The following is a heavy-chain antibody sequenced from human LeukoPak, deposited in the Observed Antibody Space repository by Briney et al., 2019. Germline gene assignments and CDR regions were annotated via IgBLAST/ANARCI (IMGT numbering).Heavy chain of an antibody. CDR2: INWNGGST. Sequence: GTGGSLRLSCAASGFTFDDYGMSWVRQAPGKGLEWVSGINWNGGSTGYADSVKGRFTISRDNAKNSLYLQMNSLRAEDTALYYCAKDEFKWFGEGPNDYWGQGTLVTVSS. CDR3: AKDEFKWFGEGPNDY. J-gene: IGHJ4*02. D-gene: IGHD3-10*01. CDR1: GFTFDDYG. V-gene: IGHV3-20*04.